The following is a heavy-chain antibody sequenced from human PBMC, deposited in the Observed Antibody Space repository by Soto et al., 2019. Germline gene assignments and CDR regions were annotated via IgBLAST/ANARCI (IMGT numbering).Heavy chain of an antibody. CDR2: ISDNGDTT. CDR1: GFTFSSHA. Sequence: HPVGSLRLSCAASGFTFSSHAMSWVRQAPGKGLEWVSAISDNGDTTYYADSVKGRFTISRDNSKNILYLQMNNLRGEDSAIYYCTGRVAAGTLNWFDPWGQGTLVTVSS. J-gene: IGHJ5*02. CDR3: TGRVAAGTLNWFDP. V-gene: IGHV3-23*01. D-gene: IGHD6-13*01.